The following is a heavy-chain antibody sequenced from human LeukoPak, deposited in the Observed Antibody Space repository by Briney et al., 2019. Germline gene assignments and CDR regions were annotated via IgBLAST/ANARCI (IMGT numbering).Heavy chain of an antibody. CDR2: ISGSGGST. J-gene: IGHJ4*02. D-gene: IGHD6-6*01. CDR1: GFTFSSYA. CDR3: ARGPMSEYSSSTLDY. V-gene: IGHV3-23*01. Sequence: PGGSLRLSCAASGFTFSSYAMSWVRQAPGKGLEWVSAISGSGGSTYYADSVKGRFTISRDNSKNTLYLQMNSLRAEDTAVYYCARGPMSEYSSSTLDYWGQGTLVTVSS.